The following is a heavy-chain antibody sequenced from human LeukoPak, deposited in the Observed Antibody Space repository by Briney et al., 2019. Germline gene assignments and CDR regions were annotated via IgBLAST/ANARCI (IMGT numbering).Heavy chain of an antibody. Sequence: GGSLRVSCAASGFTFSSYAMHWVRQAPGKGLEWVAVISYDGSNKYYADSVKGRFTISRDNSKNTLYLQMNSLRAEDTAVYYCARDRSFNFDYWGQGTLVTVSS. CDR2: ISYDGSNK. V-gene: IGHV3-30-3*01. J-gene: IGHJ4*02. D-gene: IGHD1-26*01. CDR1: GFTFSSYA. CDR3: ARDRSFNFDY.